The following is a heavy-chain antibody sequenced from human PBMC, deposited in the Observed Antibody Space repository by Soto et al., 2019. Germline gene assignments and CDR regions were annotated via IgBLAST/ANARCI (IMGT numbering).Heavy chain of an antibody. D-gene: IGHD2-8*01. CDR1: GFSLSTSGMC. Sequence: SGPTLVNPTQTLTLTCTFSGFSLSTSGMCVSWIRQPPGKALEWLARIDWDDDKYYSTSLKTRLTISKDTSKNRVVLTMTNMDPVDTATYYCAREMVYAHAVYGMDVWGQGTTVTVSS. J-gene: IGHJ6*02. CDR2: IDWDDDK. V-gene: IGHV2-70*11. CDR3: AREMVYAHAVYGMDV.